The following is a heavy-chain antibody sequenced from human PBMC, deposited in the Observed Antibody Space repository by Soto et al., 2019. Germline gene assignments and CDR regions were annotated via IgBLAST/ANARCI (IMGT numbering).Heavy chain of an antibody. CDR3: ARVRKRNSVLVPAADDY. D-gene: IGHD2-2*01. CDR1: GGSISDGDDY. CDR2: IYYSGST. V-gene: IGHV4-30-4*01. Sequence: PSQPLSLRCTVSGGSISDGDDYWIWIRQPPGKGLEWIGYIYYSGSTYYNPSLKSRVTISVDTSKNQFSLKLSSVTAADTAVYYCARVRKRNSVLVPAADDYWGQGTLVTVSS. J-gene: IGHJ4*02.